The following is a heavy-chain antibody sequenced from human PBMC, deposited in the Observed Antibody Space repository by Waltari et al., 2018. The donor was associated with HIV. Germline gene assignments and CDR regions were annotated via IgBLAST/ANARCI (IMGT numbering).Heavy chain of an antibody. CDR3: ARHALRVGAAYWNFDL. J-gene: IGHJ2*01. CDR2: IYYTGRA. V-gene: IGHV4-39*01. CDR1: GGPASRSSYF. D-gene: IGHD1-26*01. Sequence: QLQLQESGPGLVKPSETLSLTCTVSGGPASRSSYFWGWIRQPPGKGLEWVGRIYYTGRAYYNPSLKSRVTISVDTSKNQFSLKVTSVTAADTAVYYCARHALRVGAAYWNFDLWGRGTLVTVSS.